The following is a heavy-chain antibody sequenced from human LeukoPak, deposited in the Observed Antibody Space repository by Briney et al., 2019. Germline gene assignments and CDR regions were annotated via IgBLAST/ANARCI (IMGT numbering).Heavy chain of an antibody. D-gene: IGHD1-26*01. J-gene: IGHJ6*02. CDR3: ASLGATAIHYYGMDV. V-gene: IGHV1-2*02. CDR1: GYTFTDYC. CDR2: INPISGGT. Sequence: ASVKVSCKASGYTFTDYCLHWVRQAPGQGLEWMGWINPISGGTNYAQKFQGSVTMTRDTSITTAYMELSSLRSDDTAVYYCASLGATAIHYYGMDVWGQGTTVTVSS.